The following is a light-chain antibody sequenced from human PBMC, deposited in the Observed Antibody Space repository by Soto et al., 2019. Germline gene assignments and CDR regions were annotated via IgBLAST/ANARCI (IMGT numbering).Light chain of an antibody. CDR1: QSVSIN. CDR2: GAS. CDR3: EQYNNWLVVT. J-gene: IGKJ3*01. V-gene: IGKV3-15*01. Sequence: IGMTQSPATLSLSPRQRATLSCRARQSVSINLAWYRPKPGQAPRLLIYGASTRATCIPASFSGSGSGTEYTLAISSLQSEDFAVYCCEQYNNWLVVTCGAGTKVDSK.